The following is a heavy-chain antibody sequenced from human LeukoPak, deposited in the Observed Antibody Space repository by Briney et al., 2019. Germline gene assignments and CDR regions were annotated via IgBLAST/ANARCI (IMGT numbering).Heavy chain of an antibody. J-gene: IGHJ4*02. CDR1: GGSISSYY. CDR3: ARMGPAAAGIVD. V-gene: IGHV4-59*08. Sequence: SETLSLTCTVSGGSISSYYWSWIRQPPGRGLEWIGYIYYSGSTSYNPSLKSRVTISVDRSRNQFSLKLSSVTAADTAVYYCARMGPAAAGIVDWGQGTLVTVSS. CDR2: IYYSGST. D-gene: IGHD6-13*01.